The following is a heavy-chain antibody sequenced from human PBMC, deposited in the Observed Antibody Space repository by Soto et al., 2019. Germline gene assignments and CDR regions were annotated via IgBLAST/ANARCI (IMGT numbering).Heavy chain of an antibody. CDR3: AIGGNNNSGWYWDY. V-gene: IGHV3-30-3*01. Sequence: QVQLVESGGGVVQPGRSLRLSCAASGFTFSSHAIHWVRQAPGKGLEWVAVISSDGHNVYYADSVKGRFSISRDNSKKTLFLQMNCLRAEDTAVYYCAIGGNNNSGWYWDYWGQGNLVTDSS. CDR2: ISSDGHNV. J-gene: IGHJ4*02. CDR1: GFTFSSHA. D-gene: IGHD6-19*01.